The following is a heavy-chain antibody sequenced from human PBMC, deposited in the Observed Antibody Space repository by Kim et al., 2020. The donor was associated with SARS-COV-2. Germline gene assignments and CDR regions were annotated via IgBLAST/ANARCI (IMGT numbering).Heavy chain of an antibody. CDR2: RYDSGIT. CDR3: ERVPSGGDLEP. J-gene: IGHJ5*02. Sequence: SETLSLTCTVSGGSFRSYYWSWIRLPPGKEPELIGYRYDSGITNYNPSLKIRVTISGDSSKNQFSLKLSSVTAADTAVYYFERVPSGGDLEPWGQGPLVT. CDR1: GGSFRSYY. V-gene: IGHV4-59*08. D-gene: IGHD2-21*01.